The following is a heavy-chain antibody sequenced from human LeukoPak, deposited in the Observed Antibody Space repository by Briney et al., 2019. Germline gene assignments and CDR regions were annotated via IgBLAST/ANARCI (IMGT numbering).Heavy chain of an antibody. CDR1: GGTFSSYA. D-gene: IGHD2-15*01. V-gene: IGHV1-69*13. Sequence: VASVTVSCKASGGTFSSYAISWVRQAPGQGLEWMGGIIPIFGTANYAQKFQGRVTITADESTSTAYMELSSLRSEDTAVYYCARELVCPSSGGSCYPNYFDYWGQGTLVTVSS. J-gene: IGHJ4*02. CDR2: IIPIFGTA. CDR3: ARELVCPSSGGSCYPNYFDY.